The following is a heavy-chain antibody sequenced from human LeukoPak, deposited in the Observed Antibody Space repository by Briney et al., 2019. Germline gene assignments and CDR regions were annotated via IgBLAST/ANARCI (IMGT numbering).Heavy chain of an antibody. V-gene: IGHV1-46*01. CDR3: ARVHDYGDYEHYDAFDI. D-gene: IGHD4-17*01. Sequence: ASVKVSCKASGYTVTSYYMHWVRQTPGQGLEWMGIINPSGGSTSYAQKFQGRVTMTRDTSTSTVYMELSSLRSEDTAVYYCARVHDYGDYEHYDAFDIWGQGTMVTVSS. CDR1: GYTVTSYY. J-gene: IGHJ3*02. CDR2: INPSGGST.